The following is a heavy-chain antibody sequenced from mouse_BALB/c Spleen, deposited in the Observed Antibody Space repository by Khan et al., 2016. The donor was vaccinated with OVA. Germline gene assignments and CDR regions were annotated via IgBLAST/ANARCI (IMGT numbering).Heavy chain of an antibody. D-gene: IGHD1-1*01. V-gene: IGHV2-9*02. CDR1: GFSLTSYG. CDR2: IWAGGST. Sequence: QVQLKESGPGLVAPSQSLSITCTVSGFSLTSYGVHWVRQPPGKGLEWLGLIWAGGSTNYNSALMSRLTINKDNSKSQVFLKMNSLQTDDTAMYYCARDYGSSFDYFDVWGAGTTVTVSS. CDR3: ARDYGSSFDYFDV. J-gene: IGHJ1*01.